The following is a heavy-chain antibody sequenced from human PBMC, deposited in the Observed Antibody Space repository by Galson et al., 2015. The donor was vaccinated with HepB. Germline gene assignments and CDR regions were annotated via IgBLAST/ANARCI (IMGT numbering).Heavy chain of an antibody. D-gene: IGHD6-19*01. CDR2: ISSSSSYI. CDR3: ARDEGSGWHYYYYGMDV. J-gene: IGHJ6*02. Sequence: PLRLSCAASGFTFSSHSMHWVRQAPGKGLEWVSSISSSSSYIYYADSVKGRFTISRDNAKNSLYLQMNSLRAEDTAVYYCARDEGSGWHYYYYGMDVWGQGTTVTVSS. CDR1: GFTFSSHS. V-gene: IGHV3-21*01.